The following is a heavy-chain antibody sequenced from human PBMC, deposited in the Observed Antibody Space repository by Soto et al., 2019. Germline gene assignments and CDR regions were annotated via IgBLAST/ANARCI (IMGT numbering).Heavy chain of an antibody. CDR3: AKVGYYDSSGYFQT. D-gene: IGHD3-22*01. J-gene: IGHJ1*01. Sequence: QVQLVQSGAEVKKPGSSVKVSCKASGGTFSSYAISWVRQAPGQGLEWMGGIIPIFGTANYAQKFQGRVTITADESPSRAYMGLSGLRSEDTAVYYCAKVGYYDSSGYFQTWGQGTLVTVSS. CDR2: IIPIFGTA. CDR1: GGTFSSYA. V-gene: IGHV1-69*12.